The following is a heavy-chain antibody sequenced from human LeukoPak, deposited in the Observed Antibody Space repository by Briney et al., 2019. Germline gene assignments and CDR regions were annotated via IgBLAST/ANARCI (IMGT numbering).Heavy chain of an antibody. CDR3: ARELIDFHDHTNKGFFDS. Sequence: GASVKVSCKASGGTFSSYAISWVRPAPGQGLEWMGGIIPIFGTANYAQKFQGRVTITTDESTSTAYMELSSLRSDDTAVYYCARELIDFHDHTNKGFFDSWGQGTLVTVSS. J-gene: IGHJ4*02. D-gene: IGHD3/OR15-3a*01. V-gene: IGHV1-69*05. CDR2: IIPIFGTA. CDR1: GGTFSSYA.